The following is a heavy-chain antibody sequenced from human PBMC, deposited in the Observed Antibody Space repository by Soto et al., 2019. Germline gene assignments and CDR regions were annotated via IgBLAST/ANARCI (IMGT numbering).Heavy chain of an antibody. CDR2: IYPGDSDT. D-gene: IGHD2-2*01. Sequence: EXLKISCKCSGYXFTRYLLVWVRHMPGKGLEWMGIIYPGDSDTRYSPSFQGQVTISADKSISTAYLQWSTMKAPDTATYYCARRDCSSTSCYPDYWGQGTLGTVSS. CDR1: GYXFTRYL. V-gene: IGHV5-51*01. CDR3: ARRDCSSTSCYPDY. J-gene: IGHJ4*02.